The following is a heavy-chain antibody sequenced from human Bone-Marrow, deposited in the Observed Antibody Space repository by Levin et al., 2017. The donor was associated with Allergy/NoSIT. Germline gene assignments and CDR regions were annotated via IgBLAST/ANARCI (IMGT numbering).Heavy chain of an antibody. D-gene: IGHD4-17*01. Sequence: GESLKISCVASGFTFSDYSMNWVRQAPGKGLEWVSSISSSGSYMYYADSVKGRFTISRDNAKNSLSLQMNGLRAEDTAVFYCARGRRGADYGGGDYWGQGTLVTVSS. J-gene: IGHJ4*02. CDR1: GFTFSDYS. CDR3: ARGRRGADYGGGDY. V-gene: IGHV3-21*01. CDR2: ISSSGSYM.